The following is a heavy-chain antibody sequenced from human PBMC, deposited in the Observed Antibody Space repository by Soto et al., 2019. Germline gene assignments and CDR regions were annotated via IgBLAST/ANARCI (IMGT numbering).Heavy chain of an antibody. CDR3: ARGDSSPPPAYYYYGMDV. CDR2: IGTAGDT. CDR1: GFTFSSYD. Sequence: EVQLVESGGGLVQPGGSLRLSCAASGFTFSSYDMHWVRQATGKGLEWVSAIGTAGDTYYPGSVKGRFTISRENAKNSLYLQMNSLRAEDTAVYYCARGDSSPPPAYYYYGMDVWGQGTTVTVSS. J-gene: IGHJ6*02. D-gene: IGHD6-13*01. V-gene: IGHV3-13*01.